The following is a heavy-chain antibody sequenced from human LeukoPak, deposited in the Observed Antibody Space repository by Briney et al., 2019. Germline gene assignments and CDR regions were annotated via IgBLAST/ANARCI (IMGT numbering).Heavy chain of an antibody. CDR2: INHSGST. Sequence: SETLSLTCAVYGGSSSGYYWSWIRQPPGKGLEWIGEINHSGSTNYNPSLKSRVTISVDTSKNQFSLKLSSVTAADTAVYYCARAKYGSGRHFDYWGQGTLVTVSS. CDR3: ARAKYGSGRHFDY. J-gene: IGHJ4*02. V-gene: IGHV4-34*01. CDR1: GGSSSGYY. D-gene: IGHD3-10*01.